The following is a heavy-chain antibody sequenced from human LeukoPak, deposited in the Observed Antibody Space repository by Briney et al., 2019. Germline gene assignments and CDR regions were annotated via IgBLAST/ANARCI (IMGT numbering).Heavy chain of an antibody. CDR2: ISAYNGNT. V-gene: IGHV1-18*01. D-gene: IGHD2-2*01. Sequence: GASVKVSCKTSGYTFTNYGISWVRQAPGLGLEWMGWISAYNGNTNYAQKFQGRVTMTRDTSITTAYMELSRLISDDTAVYCCARGLTDEHQLILHWFDPWGQGTLVTVSS. CDR1: GYTFTNYG. J-gene: IGHJ5*02. CDR3: ARGLTDEHQLILHWFDP.